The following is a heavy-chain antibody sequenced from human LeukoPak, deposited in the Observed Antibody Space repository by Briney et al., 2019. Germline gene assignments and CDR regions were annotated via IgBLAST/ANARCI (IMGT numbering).Heavy chain of an antibody. Sequence: GGSLRLSCEASGFTFSSYAMSWVRQAPGKGLEWVSMISGSGGSTHYADSVKGRFTISGDDSKNTLYLQMNSLRAEDTAVYYCAKGGGYCSGGSCYPPRWFDPWGQGTLVTVSS. CDR3: AKGGGYCSGGSCYPPRWFDP. D-gene: IGHD2-15*01. CDR1: GFTFSSYA. CDR2: ISGSGGST. J-gene: IGHJ5*02. V-gene: IGHV3-23*01.